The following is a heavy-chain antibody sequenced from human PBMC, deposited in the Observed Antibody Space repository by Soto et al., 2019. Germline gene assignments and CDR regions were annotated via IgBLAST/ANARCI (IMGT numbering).Heavy chain of an antibody. CDR1: GFTFTNYW. CDR2: IDGVGTGT. J-gene: IGHJ4*02. V-gene: IGHV3-74*01. Sequence: GGSLRLSCAASGFTFTNYWMHWVRQVPGKGLVWVSRIDGVGTGTSYSDSVRGRFTISRDNAENTLYLQMNSLRAEDTAVYYSTTVFEYWVQGTPVTIYS. CDR3: TTVFEY.